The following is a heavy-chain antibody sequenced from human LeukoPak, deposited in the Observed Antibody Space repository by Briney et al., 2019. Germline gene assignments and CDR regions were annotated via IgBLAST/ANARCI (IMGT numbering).Heavy chain of an antibody. V-gene: IGHV7-4-1*02. CDR1: GYTFTSYA. CDR3: ARGVGLTVTDFYS. Sequence: GASVKVSCKASGYTFTSYAMDWVRRSPGQGLEWRGGSNIITGKLTSATGFTGRCVFSLDTSVSPAYLQISSLKAEDTAVYYCARGVGLTVTDFYSWGQGALVTVSS. D-gene: IGHD4-17*01. CDR2: SNIITGKL. J-gene: IGHJ4*02.